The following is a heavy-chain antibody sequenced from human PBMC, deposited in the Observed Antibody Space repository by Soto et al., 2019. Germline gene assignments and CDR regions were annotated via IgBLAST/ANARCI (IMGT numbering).Heavy chain of an antibody. Sequence: VGSLRLSCAASGFTFSSYGMHWVRQAPGKGLEWVAVISYDGSNKYYADSVKGRFTISRGNSKNTLYLQMNSLRAEDTAVYYCAKFVVVVPAASYYYGMDVWGQGTTVNVSS. CDR1: GFTFSSYG. CDR2: ISYDGSNK. J-gene: IGHJ6*02. V-gene: IGHV3-30*18. CDR3: AKFVVVVPAASYYYGMDV. D-gene: IGHD2-2*01.